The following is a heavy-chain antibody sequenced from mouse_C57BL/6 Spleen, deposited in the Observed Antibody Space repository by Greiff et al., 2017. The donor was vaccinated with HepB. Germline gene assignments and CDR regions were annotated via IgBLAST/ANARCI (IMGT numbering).Heavy chain of an antibody. Sequence: VQLQQSGPELVKPGASVKISCKASGYTFTDYYMNWVKQSHGKSLEWIGDINPNNGGTSYNQKFKGKATLTVDKSSSTAYMELRILSSEDSAFYYCARKSNFWYFDVWGTGTTVTVSS. D-gene: IGHD2-5*01. J-gene: IGHJ1*03. CDR1: GYTFTDYY. CDR2: INPNNGGT. CDR3: ARKSNFWYFDV. V-gene: IGHV1-26*01.